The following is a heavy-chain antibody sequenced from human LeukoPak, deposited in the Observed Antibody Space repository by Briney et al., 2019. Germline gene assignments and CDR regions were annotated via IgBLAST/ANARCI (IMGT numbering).Heavy chain of an antibody. CDR3: ARGVVTAIEDYFDY. CDR1: GGSISSGGYS. J-gene: IGHJ4*02. V-gene: IGHV4-30-2*01. D-gene: IGHD2-21*02. Sequence: SETLSLTCAVSGGSISSGGYSWSWIRQPPGKGLEWIGYIYPSGSTYYNPSLKSRVTISVDRYKNQFSLKLSSVTAADTAVYYCARGVVTAIEDYFDYWGQGTLVTVSS. CDR2: IYPSGST.